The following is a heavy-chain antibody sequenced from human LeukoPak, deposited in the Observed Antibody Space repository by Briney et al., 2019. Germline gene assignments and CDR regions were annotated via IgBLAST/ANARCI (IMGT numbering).Heavy chain of an antibody. CDR2: IIPILGIA. V-gene: IGHV1-69*04. J-gene: IGHJ6*02. D-gene: IGHD6-19*01. Sequence: ASVKVSCKASGGTFSSYAISWLRQAPGQGLEWMGRIIPILGIANYAQKFQGRVTITADKSTSTAYMELSSLRSEDTAVYYCARDLVSGWPEDNYYYYGMVVWGQGTTVTVSS. CDR1: GGTFSSYA. CDR3: ARDLVSGWPEDNYYYYGMVV.